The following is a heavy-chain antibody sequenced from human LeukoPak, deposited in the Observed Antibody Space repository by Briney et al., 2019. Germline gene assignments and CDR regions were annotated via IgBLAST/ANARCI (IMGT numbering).Heavy chain of an antibody. D-gene: IGHD2-21*02. CDR2: ISSSSSYI. Sequence: TGGSLRLSCAASGFTFSSYSMNWVRQAPGKGLEWVSSISSSSSYIYYADSVKGRFTISRDNAKNSLYLQMSSLGAEDTAIYYCSRDRGGGDIYFDYWGQGTLVTVSS. CDR1: GFTFSSYS. CDR3: SRDRGGGDIYFDY. J-gene: IGHJ4*02. V-gene: IGHV3-21*01.